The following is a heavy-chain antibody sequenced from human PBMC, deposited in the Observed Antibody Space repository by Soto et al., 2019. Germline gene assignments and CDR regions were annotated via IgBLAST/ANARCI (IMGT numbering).Heavy chain of an antibody. CDR1: GGSITSGGFY. CDR2: IFHSGST. V-gene: IGHV4-31*03. J-gene: IGHJ5*02. CDR3: VRGGIAGNWFDP. Sequence: QVQLQESGPGLVKPSQALSLTCSGSGGSITSGGFYWSWIRQHPEKSLQWIAYIFHSGSTDFNPSLKGRIIISADTSKNQFSLKLTSVTAADTAVYYCVRGGIAGNWFDPWGQGTLVTVSS. D-gene: IGHD6-13*01.